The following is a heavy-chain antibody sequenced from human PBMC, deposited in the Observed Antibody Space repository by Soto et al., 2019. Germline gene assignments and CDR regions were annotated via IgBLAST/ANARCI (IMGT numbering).Heavy chain of an antibody. Sequence: SETLSLTCTVSGGSISSNGYYWGWIRQPPGKGLEWIGSIYYSGSSYYNPSLKSRVTISVDTSKNQLSLKLSSVTAADTAVYYCTRQYGYSYGYVYYWGQGTLVTVSS. V-gene: IGHV4-39*01. CDR2: IYYSGSS. J-gene: IGHJ4*02. CDR1: GGSISSNGYY. D-gene: IGHD5-18*01. CDR3: TRQYGYSYGYVYY.